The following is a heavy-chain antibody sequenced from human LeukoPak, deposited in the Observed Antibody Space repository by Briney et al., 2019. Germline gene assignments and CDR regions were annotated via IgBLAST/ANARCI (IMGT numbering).Heavy chain of an antibody. D-gene: IGHD6-13*01. Sequence: SEILSLTCTVSGGSISSYYWSWIRQPAGEGLEWIGRMYSSGTTNYSPSLNSRVTMSADTSKNEISLRLSSVTAADTAVYYCAREKLYTSSWGFQHWGQGTLVIVSS. CDR3: AREKLYTSSWGFQH. CDR1: GGSISSYY. V-gene: IGHV4-4*07. CDR2: MYSSGTT. J-gene: IGHJ1*01.